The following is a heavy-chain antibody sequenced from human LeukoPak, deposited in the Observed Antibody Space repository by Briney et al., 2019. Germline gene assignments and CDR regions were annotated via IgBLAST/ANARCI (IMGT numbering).Heavy chain of an antibody. V-gene: IGHV4-59*01. CDR3: ARIPYYDSSVGWFDP. Sequence: PSETLSLTCTVSGGSISSYYWSWIRQPPGKGLEWSGYIYYSGSTNYNPSLKSRVAISVDTSKNQFSLKLSSVTAADTAVYYCARIPYYDSSVGWFDPWGQGTLVTVSS. CDR1: GGSISSYY. J-gene: IGHJ5*02. CDR2: IYYSGST. D-gene: IGHD3-22*01.